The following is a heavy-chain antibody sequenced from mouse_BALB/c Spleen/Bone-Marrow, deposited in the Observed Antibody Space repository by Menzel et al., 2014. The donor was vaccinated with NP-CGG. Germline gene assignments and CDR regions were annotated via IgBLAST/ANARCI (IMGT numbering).Heavy chain of an antibody. CDR1: GYSITRGYN. V-gene: IGHV3-1*02. J-gene: IGHJ4*01. D-gene: IGHD5-1*01. CDR2: IRYSDST. CDR3: ARGTYGAMDY. Sequence: EVQLQESGPDLVKPSQSLSLTCSVTGYSITRGYNWPWLRQFPGNKLEWMGYIRYSDSTNYNQSLKSRISITRDTSKNQFFLQLNSVTTEGTATYYCARGTYGAMDYWKQGATVTVST.